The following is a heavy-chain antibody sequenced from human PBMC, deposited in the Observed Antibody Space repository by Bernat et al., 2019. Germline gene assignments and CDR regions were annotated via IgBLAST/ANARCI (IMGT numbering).Heavy chain of an antibody. CDR2: IYHSGST. Sequence: QLQLQESGSGLVKPSQTLSLTCAVSGGSISSGGYSWSWIRQPPGKGLEWIGYIYHSGSTYYNPSLKSRVTISVERSKNQFSLKLSSVTAADTAVYYCARVGYDSSGYYSYFDYWGQGTLVTVSS. CDR1: GGSISSGGYS. V-gene: IGHV4-30-2*01. CDR3: ARVGYDSSGYYSYFDY. J-gene: IGHJ4*02. D-gene: IGHD3-22*01.